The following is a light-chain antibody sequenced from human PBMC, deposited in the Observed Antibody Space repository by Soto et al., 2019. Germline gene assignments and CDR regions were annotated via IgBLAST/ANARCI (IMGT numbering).Light chain of an antibody. V-gene: IGKV1-33*01. CDR1: QDISNY. J-gene: IGKJ1*01. Sequence: DIQMTQSPSSLSAAVGDRVPITCQASQDISNYLNWYQQKPGKAPKLLIYDASNLETGVPSRFSGSGSGTDFTFTISSLQPEDIATYYCQQYDNLPWTCGQGTKVESK. CDR3: QQYDNLPWT. CDR2: DAS.